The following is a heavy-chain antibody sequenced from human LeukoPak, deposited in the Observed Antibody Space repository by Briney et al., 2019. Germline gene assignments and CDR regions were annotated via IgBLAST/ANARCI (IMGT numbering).Heavy chain of an antibody. V-gene: IGHV4-59*01. Sequence: PAETLSLTCAVYGGSFRGYYWSWIRQPPGKGLEWIGYIYYSGSTNYNPSLKSRVTISVDTSKNQFSLKLSSVTAADTAVYYCARSLTGSYWYFDLWGRGTLVTVSS. J-gene: IGHJ2*01. CDR2: IYYSGST. CDR1: GGSFRGYY. D-gene: IGHD3-16*01. CDR3: ARSLTGSYWYFDL.